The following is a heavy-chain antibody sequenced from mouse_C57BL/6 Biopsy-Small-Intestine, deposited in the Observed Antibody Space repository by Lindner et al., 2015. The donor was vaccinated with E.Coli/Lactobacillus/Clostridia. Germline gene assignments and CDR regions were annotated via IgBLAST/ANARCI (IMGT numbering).Heavy chain of an antibody. J-gene: IGHJ2*01. CDR2: ISSGSNTI. CDR3: ARDWYYFDY. V-gene: IGHV5-17*01. Sequence: VQLQESGGGLVKPGGFLKLSCAASGFTFSDYGMHWIRQAPEKGLEWIAFISSGSNTIYYADTVKGRFAISRDNAKSTLFLQMTSLRSEDTAMYYCARDWYYFDYWGQGTTLTVSS. CDR1: GFTFSDYG. D-gene: IGHD4-1*01.